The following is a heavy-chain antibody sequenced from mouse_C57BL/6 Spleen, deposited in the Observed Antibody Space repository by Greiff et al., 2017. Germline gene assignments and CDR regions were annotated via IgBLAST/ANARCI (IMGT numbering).Heavy chain of an antibody. CDR1: GYTFTDYY. Sequence: EVQLQQSGPELVKPGASVKISCKASGYTFTDYYMNWVKQSHGKSLEWIGDIDPNNGGTSYNQKFKGKATLTVDKSSSTAYMELRSLTSEDSAVYYCADYGNYRGAMDYWGQGTSVTVSS. CDR2: IDPNNGGT. CDR3: ADYGNYRGAMDY. J-gene: IGHJ4*01. D-gene: IGHD2-1*01. V-gene: IGHV1-26*01.